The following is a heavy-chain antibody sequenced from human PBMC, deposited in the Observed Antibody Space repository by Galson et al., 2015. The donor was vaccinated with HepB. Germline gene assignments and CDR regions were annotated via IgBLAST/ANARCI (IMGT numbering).Heavy chain of an antibody. D-gene: IGHD3-22*01. Sequence: QSGAEVKKPGASVKVSCKASGYTFTGYYMHWVRQAPGQGLEWMGWINPNSGGTNYAQKFQGWVTMTRDTSISTAYMELSRLRSDDTAVYYCAREPHDNHYYHSNSPFDYWGQGTLVTVSS. CDR2: INPNSGGT. CDR1: GYTFTGYY. V-gene: IGHV1-2*04. CDR3: AREPHDNHYYHSNSPFDY. J-gene: IGHJ4*02.